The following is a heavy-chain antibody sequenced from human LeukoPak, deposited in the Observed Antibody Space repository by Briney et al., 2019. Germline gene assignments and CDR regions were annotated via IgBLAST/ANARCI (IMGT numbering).Heavy chain of an antibody. D-gene: IGHD1-26*01. CDR3: ARSLDIEGATPFDY. CDR1: GGSFSGYY. V-gene: IGHV4-34*01. J-gene: IGHJ4*02. CDR2: INHSGST. Sequence: SETLSLTCAVYGGSFSGYYWSWIRQPPGKGLEWIGEINHSGSTNYNPSLKSRVTIPVDTSKNQFSLKLSSVTAADTAVYYCARSLDIEGATPFDYWGQGTLVTVFS.